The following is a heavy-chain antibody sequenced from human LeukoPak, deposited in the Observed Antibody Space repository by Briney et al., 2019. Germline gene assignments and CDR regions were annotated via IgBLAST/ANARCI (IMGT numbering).Heavy chain of an antibody. CDR1: GFTFSSYG. CDR3: PKGTYYYGSTESTGSWYFDL. V-gene: IGHV3-30*18. D-gene: IGHD3-10*01. CDR2: ISYDGSNK. J-gene: IGHJ2*01. Sequence: PGRSLRLSCAASGFTFSSYGMHWVRQAPGKGLEWVAVISYDGSNKYYADSVKGRFTISRDNSKNTLYLQMNSLRAEDTAVYYCPKGTYYYGSTESTGSWYFDLWGRGTLVTVSS.